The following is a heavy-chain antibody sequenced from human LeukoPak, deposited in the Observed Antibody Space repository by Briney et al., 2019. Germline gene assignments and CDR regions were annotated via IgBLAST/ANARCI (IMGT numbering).Heavy chain of an antibody. J-gene: IGHJ4*02. Sequence: MSSETLSLTCTVSGGSISSYYWSWIRQPPGKGLKWIGIIYYSGSTNYNPSLKSRVTISVDTSKNQFSLKLSSVTAADTAVYYCARGPQYYDFWSGYSDYWGQGTLVTVSS. D-gene: IGHD3-3*01. CDR2: IYYSGST. CDR3: ARGPQYYDFWSGYSDY. CDR1: GGSISSYY. V-gene: IGHV4-59*01.